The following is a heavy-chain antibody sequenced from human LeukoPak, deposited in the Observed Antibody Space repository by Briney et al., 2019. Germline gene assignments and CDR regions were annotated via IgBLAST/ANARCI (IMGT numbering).Heavy chain of an antibody. CDR1: GFTFSSYE. Sequence: PGGSLRLSCAASGFTFSSYEMNWVRQAPGKGLEWVSYISSSGSTIYYADSVKGRFTISRDNAKNSLYLQMNSLRAEDTAVYYCAREQGQIAVVIKPTGGAFDIWGQGTMVTVSS. CDR3: AREQGQIAVVIKPTGGAFDI. V-gene: IGHV3-48*03. J-gene: IGHJ3*02. CDR2: ISSSGSTI. D-gene: IGHD3-22*01.